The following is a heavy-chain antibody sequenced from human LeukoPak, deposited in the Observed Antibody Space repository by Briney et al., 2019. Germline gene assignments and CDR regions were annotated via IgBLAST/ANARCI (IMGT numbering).Heavy chain of an antibody. CDR2: ISGSGGTT. CDR3: ATAGGSSGSYPLIY. CDR1: GFTFSGYA. Sequence: GGSLRLSCAASGFTFSGYAMSWVRQAPGKGLEWVSAISGSGGTTYYADSVKGRFTISRDNSKNTLFLQMNSLRAEDTAVYYCATAGGSSGSYPLIYWGQGILVTVSS. J-gene: IGHJ4*02. D-gene: IGHD6-19*01. V-gene: IGHV3-23*01.